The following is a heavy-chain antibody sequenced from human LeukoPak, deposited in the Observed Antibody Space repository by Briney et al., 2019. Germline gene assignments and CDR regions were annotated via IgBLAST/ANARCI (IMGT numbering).Heavy chain of an antibody. CDR3: ARAPGYRSFLDY. J-gene: IGHJ4*02. CDR1: GFTFSSYS. CDR2: ISSSSTYI. V-gene: IGHV3-21*01. D-gene: IGHD6-13*01. Sequence: GGSLRLSCAASGFTFSSYSMNWVRQAPGKGLEWVSSISSSSTYIYYADSVKGRFTISRDNAKNSLYLQMNSLRAEDTAVYYCARAPGYRSFLDYWGQGTLVTVSS.